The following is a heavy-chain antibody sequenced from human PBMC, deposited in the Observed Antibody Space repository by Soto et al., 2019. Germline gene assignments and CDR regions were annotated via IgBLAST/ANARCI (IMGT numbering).Heavy chain of an antibody. Sequence: QVQLVQSGAEVRKPGSSVRVSCKASGGSFNRHTISWVRQAPGQGLEWMGGISPIVGTANHAQKFQGRVTIIADESTSTVYMELSSLRSDDTAIYYCARGWGYDSTDYYYAYWGQGTLVIVSS. J-gene: IGHJ4*02. CDR3: ARGWGYDSTDYYYAY. CDR2: ISPIVGTA. D-gene: IGHD3-22*01. CDR1: GGSFNRHT. V-gene: IGHV1-69*01.